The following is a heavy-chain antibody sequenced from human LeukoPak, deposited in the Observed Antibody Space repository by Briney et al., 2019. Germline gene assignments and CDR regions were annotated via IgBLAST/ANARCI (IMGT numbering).Heavy chain of an antibody. Sequence: QPGRSLRLSCAASGFTFSSYAMHRVRQAPGKGLEWVAVISYDGSNKYYADSVKGRFTISRDNSKNTLYLQMNSLRAEDTAVYYCARDSVPKGDPFDYWGQGTLVTVSS. CDR2: ISYDGSNK. V-gene: IGHV3-30*04. J-gene: IGHJ4*02. CDR3: ARDSVPKGDPFDY. CDR1: GFTFSSYA. D-gene: IGHD2-21*02.